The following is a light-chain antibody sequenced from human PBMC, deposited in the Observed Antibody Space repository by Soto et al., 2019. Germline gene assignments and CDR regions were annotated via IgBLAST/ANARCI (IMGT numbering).Light chain of an antibody. CDR3: AAWDDSLNGRV. V-gene: IGLV1-44*01. CDR1: SXNIGSNT. J-gene: IGLJ1*01. CDR2: SNN. Sequence: QSVLTQPRSASGTPGQRVTISCSGSSXNIGSNTVNWYQQLPGTAPKLLIYSNNQRPSGVPDRFSGSKSGTSASLAISGLQSEDEADYYCAAWDDSLNGRVFGTGTKVTVL.